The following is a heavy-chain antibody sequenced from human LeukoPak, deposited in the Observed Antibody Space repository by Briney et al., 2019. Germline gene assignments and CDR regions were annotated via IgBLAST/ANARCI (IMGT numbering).Heavy chain of an antibody. CDR2: IYPGDSDT. CDR3: ARPGSGLSLDY. CDR1: GYNFPNYL. Sequence: GESLKISCKGSGYNFPNYLIGWVRQMPGKGLEWMGVIYPGDSDTRYSPSFQGQVTISADKSISTALLQWSSLKASDTARYYCARPGSGLSLDYWGQGTLVTVSS. J-gene: IGHJ4*02. V-gene: IGHV5-51*01. D-gene: IGHD3-3*01.